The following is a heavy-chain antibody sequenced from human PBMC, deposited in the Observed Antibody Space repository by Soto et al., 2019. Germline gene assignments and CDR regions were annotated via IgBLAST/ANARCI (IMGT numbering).Heavy chain of an antibody. CDR2: INSDGTTT. Sequence: WGTLRLSCEVSGFSFSSHWIHWVRHAPGKGLVWVSYINSDGTTTTHADSVQGRFTISRDNAKNKLYFQMNSLIAEDTAAYYFARDVTYSMVFWDQGTTLTVS. CDR3: ARDVTYSMVF. CDR1: GFSFSSHW. J-gene: IGHJ6*02. D-gene: IGHD2-21*02. V-gene: IGHV3-74*01.